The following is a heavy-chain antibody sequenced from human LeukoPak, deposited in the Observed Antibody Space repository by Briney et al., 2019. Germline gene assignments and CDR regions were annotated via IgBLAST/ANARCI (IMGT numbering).Heavy chain of an antibody. J-gene: IGHJ4*02. Sequence: SETLSLTCTVSGGSVSSGSYYWSWIRQPPGKGLEWIVYIYYSGSTNYNPSLRSRVTISVETSKNQFSLKLSSVTAADTAVYYCARDLCSSTSCYLDYWGQGTLVTVSS. CDR1: GGSVSSGSYY. V-gene: IGHV4-61*01. CDR3: ARDLCSSTSCYLDY. D-gene: IGHD2-2*01. CDR2: IYYSGST.